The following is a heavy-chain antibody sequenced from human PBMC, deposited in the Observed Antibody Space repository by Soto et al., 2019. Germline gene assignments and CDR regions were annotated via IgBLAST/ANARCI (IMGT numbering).Heavy chain of an antibody. Sequence: PGESLKISCKGSGYSFTDHWIGWVRQMPGKALEWTGIIYPGDSATRYSPSFQGQVTISADRSISTAYLQWSSLKASDTATYYCARSRGTYYYYCYAMDVGGKGTTVTVPS. J-gene: IGHJ6*04. V-gene: IGHV5-51*01. D-gene: IGHD2-2*01. CDR1: GYSFTDHW. CDR3: ARSRGTYYYYCYAMDV. CDR2: IYPGDSAT.